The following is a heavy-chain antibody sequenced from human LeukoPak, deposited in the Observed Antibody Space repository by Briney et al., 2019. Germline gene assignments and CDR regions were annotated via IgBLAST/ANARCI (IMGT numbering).Heavy chain of an antibody. CDR3: ARATYSSGWGTSDY. Sequence: PSETLSLTCTVSGDSISTYYWSWIRQPPGKGLEWIGYIYYSGSTNYNPSLKSRVTISVDTSKNQFSLKLSSVTAADTAVYYCARATYSSGWGTSDYWGQGTLVTVSS. J-gene: IGHJ4*02. CDR2: IYYSGST. D-gene: IGHD6-19*01. V-gene: IGHV4-59*01. CDR1: GDSISTYY.